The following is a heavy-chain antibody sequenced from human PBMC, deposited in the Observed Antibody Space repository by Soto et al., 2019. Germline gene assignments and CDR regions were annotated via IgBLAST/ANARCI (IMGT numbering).Heavy chain of an antibody. D-gene: IGHD4-4*01. V-gene: IGHV3-33*01. Sequence: QPGGSLRLSCAASGFTFSSYGMHWVRQAPGKGLEWVAVIWYDGSNKYYADSVKGRFTISRDNSKNTLYLQMNSLRAEDTAVYYCARDLLQYQYYYYGMDVWGQGTTVTVSS. J-gene: IGHJ6*02. CDR3: ARDLLQYQYYYYGMDV. CDR2: IWYDGSNK. CDR1: GFTFSSYG.